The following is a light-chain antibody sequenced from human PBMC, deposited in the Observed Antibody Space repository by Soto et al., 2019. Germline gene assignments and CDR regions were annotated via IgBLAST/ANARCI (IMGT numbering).Light chain of an antibody. J-gene: IGKJ5*01. CDR2: WAS. CDR1: KSVLYSSNNKNY. CDR3: QQYYSTPIT. Sequence: DIVMTQSPDSLAVSLGERATVNCKSSKSVLYSSNNKNYLAWYQQKPGQPPKXXXYWASTREFGVPDRFSVSGSGTDFTLTVSSLQDEDVAVYYCQQYYSTPITFGQGTRLEIK. V-gene: IGKV4-1*01.